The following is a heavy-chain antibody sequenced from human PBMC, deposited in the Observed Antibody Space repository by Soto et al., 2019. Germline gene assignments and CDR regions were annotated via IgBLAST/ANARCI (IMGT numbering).Heavy chain of an antibody. CDR1: GFSLDTWGVG. CDR3: ARALGSWGSYYFDH. D-gene: IGHD3-16*01. J-gene: IGHJ4*02. V-gene: IGHV2-5*02. Sequence: QITLKESGPTLVRPTQTLTLTCTVSGFSLDTWGVGVGWIRQSPGKAPEWLALIYWDDDKRYSPSLKNRLTITKDTSKNQVVLTLTNMDPVDTVTYYCARALGSWGSYYFDHWCQGTLVTVSS. CDR2: IYWDDDK.